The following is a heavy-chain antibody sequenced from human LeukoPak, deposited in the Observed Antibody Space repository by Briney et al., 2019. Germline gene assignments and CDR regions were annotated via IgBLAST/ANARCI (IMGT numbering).Heavy chain of an antibody. CDR3: AKDLVPYYYYGMDV. CDR1: GFSFKHYA. Sequence: LTLTCTTYGFSFKHYAVSWPAPAPGLELASVSAISGSGGSTYYADSVKGRFTISRDNSKNTLYLQMNSLRAEDTAVYYCAKDLVPYYYYGMDVWGKGTTVTVSS. V-gene: IGHV3-23*01. J-gene: IGHJ6*04. CDR2: ISGSGGST.